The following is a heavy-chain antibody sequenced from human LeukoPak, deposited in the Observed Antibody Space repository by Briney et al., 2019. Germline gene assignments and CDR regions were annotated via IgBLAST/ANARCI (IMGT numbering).Heavy chain of an antibody. J-gene: IGHJ4*02. CDR1: GYSISSGYY. D-gene: IGHD3-22*01. CDR3: ARTDYYDSSGGLPGYFDY. CDR2: IYHSGST. Sequence: SETLSLTCAVSGYSISSGYYWGWIRQPPGKGLEWIGSIYHSGSTYYNPSLKSRVTISVDTSKNQFSLKLSSVTAADTAVHYCARTDYYDSSGGLPGYFDYWGQGTLVTVSS. V-gene: IGHV4-38-2*01.